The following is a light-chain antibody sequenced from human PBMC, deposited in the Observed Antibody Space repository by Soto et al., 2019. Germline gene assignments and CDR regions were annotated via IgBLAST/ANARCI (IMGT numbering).Light chain of an antibody. CDR3: QSYDSSLSGDV. V-gene: IGLV1-40*01. J-gene: IGLJ3*02. CDR1: SSNIGAGYD. CDR2: GNS. Sequence: QAVVTQPPSVSGAPGQRVTISCTGSSSNIGAGYDVHWYQQLPGTAPKLLIYGNSNRPSGVPDRFSGSKSGTSASLAITGLQAEDEADYYCQSYDSSLSGDVFGGGTKVTVL.